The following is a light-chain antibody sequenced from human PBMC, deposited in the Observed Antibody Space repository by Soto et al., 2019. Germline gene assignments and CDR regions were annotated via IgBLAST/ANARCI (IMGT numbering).Light chain of an antibody. J-gene: IGLJ3*02. Sequence: QLVLTQSPSASASLGASVKLTCTLSSGHSSYAIAWHQQQPEKGPRYLMKLNSDGSHSKGDGIPDRFSGSSSGAERYLTISCLQSEDEADYYCQTRGTGIPGVFGGGTKLTVL. CDR3: QTRGTGIPGV. V-gene: IGLV4-69*01. CDR2: LNSDGSH. CDR1: SGHSSYA.